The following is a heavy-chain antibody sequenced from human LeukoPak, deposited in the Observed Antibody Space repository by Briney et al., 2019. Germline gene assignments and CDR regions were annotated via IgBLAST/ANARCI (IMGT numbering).Heavy chain of an antibody. CDR3: AREGGGNYSPDDAFHI. J-gene: IGHJ3*02. V-gene: IGHV3-11*04. Sequence: GESLRLSCAASGFTFSNSYMSWIRQAPGKGLEWISYISSSSGTIIHYADSVKGRFTISRDNAKNSLYLQMNSLRAEDTAVYYCAREGGGNYSPDDAFHIWGQGTMVTVSS. CDR2: ISSSSGTII. D-gene: IGHD1-26*01. CDR1: GFTFSNSY.